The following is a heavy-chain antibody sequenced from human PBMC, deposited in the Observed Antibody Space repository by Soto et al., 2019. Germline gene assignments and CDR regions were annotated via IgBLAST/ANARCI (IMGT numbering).Heavy chain of an antibody. Sequence: EVQLVESGGGLVKPGGPLRLSCAASGFTFSSYSMNWVRQAPGKGLEWVSSISSSSSYIYYADSVKGRFTISRDNAKNSLYLQMNSLRAEDTAVYYCARDKAGRVPYGMDVWGQGTTVTVSS. D-gene: IGHD6-19*01. CDR3: ARDKAGRVPYGMDV. CDR1: GFTFSSYS. V-gene: IGHV3-21*01. CDR2: ISSSSSYI. J-gene: IGHJ6*02.